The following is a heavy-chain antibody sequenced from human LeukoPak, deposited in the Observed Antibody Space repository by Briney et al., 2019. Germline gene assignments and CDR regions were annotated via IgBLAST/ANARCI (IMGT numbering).Heavy chain of an antibody. CDR1: GYTFTGYY. J-gene: IGHJ4*02. CDR3: ATFSGSYFLY. V-gene: IGHV1-24*01. Sequence: ASVKVSCKASGYTFTGYYMHWVRQTPGEGLEWMGGFDPEDGETIYAQKFRGRVTMTEDTSTDTAYMELSSLRSEDTAVYYCATFSGSYFLYWGQGTLVTVSS. CDR2: FDPEDGET. D-gene: IGHD1-26*01.